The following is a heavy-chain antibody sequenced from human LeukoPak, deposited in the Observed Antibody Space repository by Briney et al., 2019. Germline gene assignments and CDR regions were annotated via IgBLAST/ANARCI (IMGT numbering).Heavy chain of an antibody. Sequence: PSETLSLTCTVSGGSISSYYWSWIRQPPGKGLEWIGYIYYSGSTNYNPSLKSRVTISVDTSKNQSSLKLSSVTAADTAVYYCARGREVWFGELLSYYFDYWGQGTLVTVSS. CDR1: GGSISSYY. CDR3: ARGREVWFGELLSYYFDY. V-gene: IGHV4-59*01. J-gene: IGHJ4*02. D-gene: IGHD3-10*01. CDR2: IYYSGST.